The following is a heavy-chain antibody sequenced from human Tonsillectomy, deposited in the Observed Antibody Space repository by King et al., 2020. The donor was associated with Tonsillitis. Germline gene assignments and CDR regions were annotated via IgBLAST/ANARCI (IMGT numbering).Heavy chain of an antibody. CDR3: TRKMFYYDNSGYSFDL. CDR1: GFTFGDYG. V-gene: IGHV3-49*05. CDR2: IRSKSYGGTT. Sequence: VQLVESGGGLVKPGRSLRLSCTASGFTFGDYGMSWFRQAPEKGLEWVGFIRSKSYGGTTEYAASVKGRFTLSRDDSKSIAYLQMNSLKTDDKAVYFCTRKMFYYDNSGYSFDLWGQGTLVTVSS. D-gene: IGHD3-22*01. J-gene: IGHJ4*02.